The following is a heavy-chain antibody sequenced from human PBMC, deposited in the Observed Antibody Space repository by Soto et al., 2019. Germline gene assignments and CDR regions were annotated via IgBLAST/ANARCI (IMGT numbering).Heavy chain of an antibody. J-gene: IGHJ6*02. CDR1: GFSLSTSGVG. Sequence: SGPTLVKPTQTLTLTCTFSGFSLSTSGVGVGWIRQPPGKALEWLALIYWNDDKRYSPSLKSRLTITKDTSKNQVVLTMTNMDPVDTATYYCAHSVAVLEWLETDDSANYYGMDVWGQGTTVTVSS. CDR2: IYWNDDK. D-gene: IGHD3-3*01. V-gene: IGHV2-5*01. CDR3: AHSVAVLEWLETDDSANYYGMDV.